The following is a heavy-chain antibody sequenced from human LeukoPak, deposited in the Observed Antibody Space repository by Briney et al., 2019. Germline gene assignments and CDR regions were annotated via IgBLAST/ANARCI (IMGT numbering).Heavy chain of an antibody. D-gene: IGHD6-13*01. V-gene: IGHV3-7*04. CDR3: ARYGSIAAAGTFDY. CDR2: VKQDGSEK. J-gene: IGHJ4*02. CDR1: GFTFSRFW. Sequence: GGSLRLSCAASGFTFSRFWMSWVRQAPGKGLEWVANVKQDGSEKYYVDSVKGRFTISRDNAKNSLYLQMNSLRAEDTAVYYCARYGSIAAAGTFDYWGQGTLVTVSS.